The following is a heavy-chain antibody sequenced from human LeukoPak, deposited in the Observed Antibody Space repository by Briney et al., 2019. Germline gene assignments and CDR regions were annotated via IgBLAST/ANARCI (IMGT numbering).Heavy chain of an antibody. V-gene: IGHV4-39*01. D-gene: IGHD3-10*01. CDR3: ARGRFDYYGSGSYYHAY. Sequence: SETLSLTCTVSGGSISSSSYYWGWIRQPPGKGLEWIGSIYYSGSTYYNPSLKSRVTISVDTSKNQFSLRLSSVTAADTAVYYCARGRFDYYGSGSYYHAYWGQGTLVTVSS. CDR2: IYYSGST. CDR1: GGSISSSSYY. J-gene: IGHJ4*02.